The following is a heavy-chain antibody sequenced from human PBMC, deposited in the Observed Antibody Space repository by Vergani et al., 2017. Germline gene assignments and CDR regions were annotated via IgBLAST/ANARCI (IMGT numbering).Heavy chain of an antibody. J-gene: IGHJ6*02. CDR3: ARVVVITKCYYYYGMDV. CDR2: IIPIFGTA. CDR1: GGTFRSYA. D-gene: IGHD3-22*01. V-gene: IGHV1-69*15. Sequence: QFQLVQAGAEVKNPGSSVKVSCKASGGTFRSYANSGVRQPPGQGLEWMGRIIPIFGTANYAQKFQGRATITADESTSNAYMELSSLRSEDTAVYYCARVVVITKCYYYYGMDVWGQGTTVTVSS.